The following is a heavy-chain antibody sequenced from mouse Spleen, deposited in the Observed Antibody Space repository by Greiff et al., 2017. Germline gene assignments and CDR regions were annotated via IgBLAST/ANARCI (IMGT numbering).Heavy chain of an antibody. CDR3: TTHYGSSYGV. CDR1: GFNIKDDY. J-gene: IGHJ1*03. Sequence: VQLQQSGAELVRPGASVKLSCTASGFNIKDDYMHWVKQRPEQGLEWIGWIDPENGDTEYASKFQGKATITADTSSNTAYLQLSSLTSEDTAVYYCTTHYGSSYGVWGTGTTVTVSS. D-gene: IGHD1-1*01. CDR2: IDPENGDT. V-gene: IGHV14-4*01.